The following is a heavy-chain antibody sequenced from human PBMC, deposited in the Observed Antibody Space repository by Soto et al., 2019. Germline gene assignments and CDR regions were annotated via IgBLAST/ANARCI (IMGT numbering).Heavy chain of an antibody. CDR2: IYPGDSDT. V-gene: IGHV5-51*01. CDR3: ARLFYDFWSGYYTAGYYYSYGMNF. J-gene: IGHJ6*02. D-gene: IGHD3-3*01. Sequence: GESLKISCKGSGYSFTSYWIGWVRQMPGKGLEWMGIIYPGDSDTRYSPSFQGQVTISADKSISTAYLQWSSLKASDTAMYYCARLFYDFWSGYYTAGYYYSYGMNFWGQGTMVTVFS. CDR1: GYSFTSYW.